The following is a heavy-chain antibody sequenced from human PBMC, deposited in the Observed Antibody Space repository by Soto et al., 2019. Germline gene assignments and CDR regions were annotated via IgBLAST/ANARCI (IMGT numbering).Heavy chain of an antibody. CDR2: INAGNGNT. D-gene: IGHD1-20*01. J-gene: IGHJ6*03. CDR1: GYTFTRYV. CDR3: ARRGISYYYSMDV. Sequence: ASVKVSCKASGYTFTRYVMHWVRQAPGQRLEWMGWINAGNGNTKFSQKFQGRVTITRDTSTSTAYMELSSLRSDDTAVYYCARRGISYYYSMDVWGTGTTVTLSS. V-gene: IGHV1-3*01.